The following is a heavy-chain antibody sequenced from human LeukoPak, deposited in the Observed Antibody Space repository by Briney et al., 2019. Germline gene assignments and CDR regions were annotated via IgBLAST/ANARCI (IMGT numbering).Heavy chain of an antibody. Sequence: SETLSLTCAVYGGSFSGYYWSWIRQPPGKGLEWIGEINHSGSTNCNPSLKSRVTISVDTSKNQFSLKLSSVTAADTAVYYCARLVVPAAARDGWFDPWGQGTLVTVSS. CDR3: ARLVVPAAARDGWFDP. CDR1: GGSFSGYY. CDR2: INHSGST. V-gene: IGHV4-34*01. J-gene: IGHJ5*02. D-gene: IGHD2-2*01.